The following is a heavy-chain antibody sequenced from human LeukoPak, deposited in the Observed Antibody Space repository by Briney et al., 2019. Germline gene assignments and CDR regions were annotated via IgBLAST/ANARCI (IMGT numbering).Heavy chain of an antibody. J-gene: IGHJ5*02. D-gene: IGHD5-12*01. Sequence: SETLSLTCAVYGGSFSGYYWSWIRQPPGKGLEWIGETNHSGSTNYNPSLKSRVTISVDTSKNQFSLKLSSVTAADTAVYYCARVKKVSGGYDYVFRRVRLPGWFDPWGQGTLVTVSS. V-gene: IGHV4-34*01. CDR3: ARVKKVSGGYDYVFRRVRLPGWFDP. CDR2: TNHSGST. CDR1: GGSFSGYY.